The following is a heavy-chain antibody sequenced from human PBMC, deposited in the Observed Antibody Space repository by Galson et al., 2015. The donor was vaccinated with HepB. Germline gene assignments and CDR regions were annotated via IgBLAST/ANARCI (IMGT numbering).Heavy chain of an antibody. V-gene: IGHV1-24*01. CDR3: ATGTGGGAAAGWHCMDV. CDR1: GYTLTELS. J-gene: IGHJ6*02. CDR2: FDPEDGET. Sequence: SVKVSCKVSGYTLTELSMHWVRQAPGKGLEWMGGFDPEDGETIYAQKFQGRVTMTEDTSTDTAYMELSSLRSEDTAVYYCATGTGGGAAAGWHCMDVWGQGTTVTVSS. D-gene: IGHD6-13*01.